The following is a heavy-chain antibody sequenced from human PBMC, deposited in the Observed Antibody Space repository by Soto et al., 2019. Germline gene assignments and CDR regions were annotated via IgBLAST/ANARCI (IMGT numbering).Heavy chain of an antibody. CDR2: IIPIFGTA. CDR3: ARDEGGYSYGNLLKY. V-gene: IGHV1-69*13. CDR1: GGTFSSYA. D-gene: IGHD5-18*01. Sequence: EASVKVSCKASGGTFSSYAISWVRQAPGQGLEWMGGIIPIFGTANYAQKFQGRVTITADESTSTAYMELSSLRSEDTAVCYCARDEGGYSYGNLLKYWGQGTLVTVSS. J-gene: IGHJ4*02.